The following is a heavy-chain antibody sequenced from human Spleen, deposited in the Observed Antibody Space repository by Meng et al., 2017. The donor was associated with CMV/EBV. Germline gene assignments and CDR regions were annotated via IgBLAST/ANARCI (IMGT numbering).Heavy chain of an antibody. D-gene: IGHD4-17*01. CDR3: TTTAYRDSAFNR. Sequence: GGSLRLSCAASGFTFSSVWMSWVRQAPGKGLERVGRIRSNDQGGLADYAAPVKGRLTISRDDSTNTLYLQMNSLENEDTAVHYCTTTAYRDSAFNRWGQGTMVTVSS. CDR1: GFTFSSVW. J-gene: IGHJ3*02. CDR2: IRSNDQGGLA. V-gene: IGHV3-15*01.